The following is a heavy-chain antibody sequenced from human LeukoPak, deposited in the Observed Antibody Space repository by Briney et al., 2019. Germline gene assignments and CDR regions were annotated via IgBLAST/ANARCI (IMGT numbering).Heavy chain of an antibody. J-gene: IGHJ4*02. CDR1: GYTFTSYG. CDR3: ARVIVGAVHFDY. V-gene: IGHV1-18*01. CDR2: IGAYNGDT. D-gene: IGHD1-26*01. Sequence: ASVKVSRKASGYTFTSYGISWVRQAPGQGLEWMGWIGAYNGDTNYAQSLQGRVTMTTDTSTSTAYMELRSLKSDDTAVYYCARVIVGAVHFDYWGQGTLVTVSS.